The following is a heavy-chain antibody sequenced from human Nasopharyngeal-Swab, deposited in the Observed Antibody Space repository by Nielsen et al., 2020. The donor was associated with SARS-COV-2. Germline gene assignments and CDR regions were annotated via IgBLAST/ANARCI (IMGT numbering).Heavy chain of an antibody. V-gene: IGHV3-33*01. J-gene: IGHJ4*02. D-gene: IGHD1-26*01. CDR2: IWNDGSNK. CDR3: ARDLASGSYYSLYY. Sequence: GESLKISCAASGFTFSSYGMHWVRQAPGKGLEWVAVIWNDGSNKFYADSVKGRFTISRDNSKNTVFLQMNSLRDEDTAVYYCARDLASGSYYSLYYWGQGTLVTVSS. CDR1: GFTFSSYG.